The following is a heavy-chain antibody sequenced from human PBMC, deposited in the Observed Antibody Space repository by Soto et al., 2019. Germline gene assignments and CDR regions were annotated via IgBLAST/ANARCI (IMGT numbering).Heavy chain of an antibody. J-gene: IGHJ4*02. V-gene: IGHV4-30-4*01. CDR1: GGSISSGEYS. Sequence: SETLSLTCSVSGGSISSGEYSWSWIRQPPGKGLEWIGFIYDSGSTYYIPSLRSRVSISVDTSKSQFSLKLYSVTAADTAVYYCARRLRYYFDYWGQGTVVTVSS. D-gene: IGHD4-17*01. CDR2: IYDSGST. CDR3: ARRLRYYFDY.